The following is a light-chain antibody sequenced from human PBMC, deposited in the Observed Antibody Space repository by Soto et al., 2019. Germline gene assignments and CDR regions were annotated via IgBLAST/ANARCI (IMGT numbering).Light chain of an antibody. V-gene: IGLV4-69*01. CDR3: QTWGTDSVI. Sequence: QLVLTQSPSASASLGASVKLTCTLSSGHSNYAIAWHQQQPEKGPRYLMKLNRDGSHSKGDGIPNRFSGSSSGAERYLTISSLQSEDEADYYCQTWGTDSVIFGGGPKLTVL. CDR1: SGHSNYA. CDR2: LNRDGSH. J-gene: IGLJ2*01.